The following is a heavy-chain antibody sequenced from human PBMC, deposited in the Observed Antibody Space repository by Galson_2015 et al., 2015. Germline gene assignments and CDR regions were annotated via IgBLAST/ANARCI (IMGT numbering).Heavy chain of an antibody. CDR2: IYSSGTT. Sequence: SETLSLTCSVSGVSITNSYWSWIRQPPGKGLEWIGYIYSSGTTNYNPSLKSRVTVSVDTSKSQLSLNLRSVTAADTAVYFCAGFYGSGSHTWFDPWGQGTLVTVSS. CDR3: AGFYGSGSHTWFDP. CDR1: GVSITNSY. D-gene: IGHD3-10*01. V-gene: IGHV4-4*09. J-gene: IGHJ5*02.